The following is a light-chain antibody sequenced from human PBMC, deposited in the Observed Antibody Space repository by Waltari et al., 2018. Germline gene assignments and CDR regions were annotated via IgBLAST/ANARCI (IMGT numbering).Light chain of an antibody. Sequence: ELVMTQSPATLSVSQGERATLSCRASQSVSSNLAWYQQKPGQAPRLLIYGASTRATGIPARFSGSGSGTEFTLTISSLQSEDFAVYYCQQYNNWPPVTFGQGTKVEIK. V-gene: IGKV3-15*01. CDR1: QSVSSN. J-gene: IGKJ1*01. CDR3: QQYNNWPPVT. CDR2: GAS.